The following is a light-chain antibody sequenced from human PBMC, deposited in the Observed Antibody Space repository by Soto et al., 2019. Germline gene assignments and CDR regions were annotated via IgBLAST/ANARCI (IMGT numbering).Light chain of an antibody. CDR2: NNN. CDR1: SSNIGSNT. Sequence: QSVLTQPPSASGTPGQRVTISCSGSSSNIGSNTVNWYQQLPGTAPKLLIYNNNLRPSGVPDRFSGSESGTSASLAISGLQSDDEADYYCAAWDDSLIGQVFGTGTKATVL. V-gene: IGLV1-44*01. CDR3: AAWDDSLIGQV. J-gene: IGLJ1*01.